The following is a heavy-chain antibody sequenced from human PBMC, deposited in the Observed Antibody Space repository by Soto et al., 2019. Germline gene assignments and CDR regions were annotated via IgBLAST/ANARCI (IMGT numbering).Heavy chain of an antibody. J-gene: IGHJ6*02. CDR1: GGSISSTNYY. V-gene: IGHV4-39*01. Sequence: QVQLQESGPGLVKTSETLSLTCTVSGGSISSTNYYWGWIRQPPGKGLEWIGSIYYTGNTFYNPSLTSRVTLSADTSKNPFSLKVTSVTAADTAVYYCARHDFYGSGSYYRKCFYYYFGLDVWGQGTTVTVSS. CDR2: IYYTGNT. CDR3: ARHDFYGSGSYYRKCFYYYFGLDV. D-gene: IGHD3-10*01.